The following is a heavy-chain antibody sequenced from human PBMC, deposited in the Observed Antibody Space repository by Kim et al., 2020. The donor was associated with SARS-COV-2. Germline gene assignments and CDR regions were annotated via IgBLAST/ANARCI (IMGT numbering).Heavy chain of an antibody. CDR3: ARGNRGWSVDY. Sequence: TKYSQQFQGRVTITRDTSASTAYMELGSLRSEDTAVYYCARGNRGWSVDYWGQGTLVTVSS. D-gene: IGHD6-19*01. CDR2: T. V-gene: IGHV1-3*01. J-gene: IGHJ4*02.